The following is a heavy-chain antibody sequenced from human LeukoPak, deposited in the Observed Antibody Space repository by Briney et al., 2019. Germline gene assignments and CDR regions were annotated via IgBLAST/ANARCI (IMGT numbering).Heavy chain of an antibody. CDR2: ISGSGGST. J-gene: IGHJ3*02. CDR1: GFMFSSYA. V-gene: IGHV3-23*01. D-gene: IGHD6-19*01. Sequence: GGSLRLSCAASGFMFSSYAMSWVRQAPGKGLEWVSAISGSGGSTYYADSVKGRFAISRDNSKNTLYLQMNSLRAEDTAVYYCAKDRSYSSGWYMQLDAFDIWGQGTMVTVSS. CDR3: AKDRSYSSGWYMQLDAFDI.